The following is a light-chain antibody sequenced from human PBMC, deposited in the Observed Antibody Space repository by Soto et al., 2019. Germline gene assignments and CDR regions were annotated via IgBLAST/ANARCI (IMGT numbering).Light chain of an antibody. V-gene: IGLV2-14*01. CDR1: SSDVGAYNY. CDR2: DVT. CDR3: SSYTSSTLVV. Sequence: QSALTQPASASGSPGQSITISCSGTSSDVGAYNYVSWFQQYPGKAPKLLIYDVTNRPSGISHRFSGSKSGNTASLTISGLQAEDEADYHCSSYTSSTLVVFGGGTKVTVL. J-gene: IGLJ2*01.